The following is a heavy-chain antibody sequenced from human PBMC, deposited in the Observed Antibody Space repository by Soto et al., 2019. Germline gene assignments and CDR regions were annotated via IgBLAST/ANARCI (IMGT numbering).Heavy chain of an antibody. D-gene: IGHD1-1*01. Sequence: QVQLQQWGAGLVKPSETLSLSCAVYGQSFSGHSWAWIRQPPGKGLEWIGGISESGSTYYNPSLKSRVTTSTDTSKIPCSLKLNSVTAADTAAYFCARGSGIVALPGELEDVNDDFWGQGTLVNVSS. CDR1: GQSFSGHS. J-gene: IGHJ4*02. CDR3: ARGSGIVALPGELEDVNDDF. CDR2: ISESGST. V-gene: IGHV4-34*01.